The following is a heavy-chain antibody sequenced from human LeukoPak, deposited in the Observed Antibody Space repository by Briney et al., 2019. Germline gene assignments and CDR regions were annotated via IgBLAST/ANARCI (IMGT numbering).Heavy chain of an antibody. CDR1: GGSFSGYY. D-gene: IGHD4-17*01. J-gene: IGHJ6*03. V-gene: IGHV4-34*01. Sequence: SETLSLTCAVYGGSFSGYYWSWIRQPPGKGLEWIGEINHSGSTNYNPPLKSRVTISVDTSKNQFSLKLSSVTAADTAVYYCAVTTRGYYYYYYMDVWGKGTTVTVSS. CDR2: INHSGST. CDR3: AVTTRGYYYYYYMDV.